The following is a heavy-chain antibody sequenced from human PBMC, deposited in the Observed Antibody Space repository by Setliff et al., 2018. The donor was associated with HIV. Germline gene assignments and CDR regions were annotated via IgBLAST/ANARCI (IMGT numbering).Heavy chain of an antibody. J-gene: IGHJ4*02. Sequence: SETLSLTCTVSGDYIGSRAYYWAWIRQPPGKGLEWIATIYYTGNSYYNPSLQSRVSISVDTSNNQFSLKLHSVTAADTTVYYCARHSGLGGYYSPFDYWGPGTLVTVSS. CDR1: GDYIGSRAYY. V-gene: IGHV4-39*01. CDR2: IYYTGNS. D-gene: IGHD3-22*01. CDR3: ARHSGLGGYYSPFDY.